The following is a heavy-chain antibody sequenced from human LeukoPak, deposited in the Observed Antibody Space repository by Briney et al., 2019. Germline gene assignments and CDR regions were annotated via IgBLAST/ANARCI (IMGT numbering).Heavy chain of an antibody. CDR3: ARFTQTTYYDFWSGYYTLDY. V-gene: IGHV1-18*01. Sequence: ASVKVSCKASGYTFTSYGISWVRQAPGQGLEWMEWIGAYNGNTNYAQKLQGRVTMTTDTSTSTAYMELRSLRSDDTAVYYCARFTQTTYYDFWSGYYTLDYWGQGTLVTVSS. J-gene: IGHJ4*02. CDR2: IGAYNGNT. CDR1: GYTFTSYG. D-gene: IGHD3-3*01.